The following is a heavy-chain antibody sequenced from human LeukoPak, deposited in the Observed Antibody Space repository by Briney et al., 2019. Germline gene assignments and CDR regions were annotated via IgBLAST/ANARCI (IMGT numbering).Heavy chain of an antibody. CDR2: IKQDGSEK. J-gene: IGHJ5*02. Sequence: HPGGSLGLSCAASGFTFSSYWMSWVRQAPGKGLEWVANIKQDGSEKYYVDSVKGRFTISRDNAKNSLYLQMNSLRAEDTAVYYCARDPNYYDSSVVSWGQGTLVTVSS. D-gene: IGHD3-22*01. CDR1: GFTFSSYW. V-gene: IGHV3-7*01. CDR3: ARDPNYYDSSVVS.